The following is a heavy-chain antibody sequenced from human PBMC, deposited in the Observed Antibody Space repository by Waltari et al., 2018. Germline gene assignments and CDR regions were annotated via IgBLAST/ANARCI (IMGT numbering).Heavy chain of an antibody. J-gene: IGHJ6*03. D-gene: IGHD6-13*01. CDR1: GFTFSGSG. V-gene: IGHV3-30*02. Sequence: QVQLVESGGGVVQPGGSLRLSFAASGFTFSGSGMHWVRQAPGKGLEWAAFIRNDGSTKYHVDSVKGRFTISRDNSNNTLYLQMNSLRAEDTAIYYCAKTYGSSWYMDVWGKGTTVTVS. CDR3: AKTYGSSWYMDV. CDR2: IRNDGSTK.